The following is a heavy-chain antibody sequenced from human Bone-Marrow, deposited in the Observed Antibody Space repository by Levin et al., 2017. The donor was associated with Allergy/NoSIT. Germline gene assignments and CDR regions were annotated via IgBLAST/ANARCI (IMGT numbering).Heavy chain of an antibody. Sequence: NAGGSLRLSCAASGFTFSSYSMNWVRQAPGKGLEWVSCISSSSSYIYYADSVQGRFTISRDNAKNSLYLQMNSLRAEDTAVYYCARDYSPNYEILTGYHPYGYWGQGTLVTVSS. CDR3: ARDYSPNYEILTGYHPYGY. D-gene: IGHD3-9*01. CDR1: GFTFSSYS. CDR2: ISSSSSYI. V-gene: IGHV3-21*01. J-gene: IGHJ4*02.